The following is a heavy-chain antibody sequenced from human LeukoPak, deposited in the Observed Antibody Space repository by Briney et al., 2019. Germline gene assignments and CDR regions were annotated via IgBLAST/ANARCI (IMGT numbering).Heavy chain of an antibody. CDR3: ARAGVGGAFDI. J-gene: IGHJ3*02. CDR1: GFTFCLYW. V-gene: IGHV3-74*01. Sequence: GGSLRLSCAASGFTFCLYWMHWVRQVPGEGLVWVSHVDSAASGTSYADSVKGRFAISRDNAKNTLYLQMNSLGAEDTALYYCARAGVGGAFDIWGQGTMVTVSS. D-gene: IGHD3-16*01. CDR2: VDSAASGT.